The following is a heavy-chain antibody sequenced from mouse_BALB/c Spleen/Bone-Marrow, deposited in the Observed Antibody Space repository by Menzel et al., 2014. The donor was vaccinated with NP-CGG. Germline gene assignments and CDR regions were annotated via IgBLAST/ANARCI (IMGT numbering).Heavy chain of an antibody. CDR1: GYTFTDNW. D-gene: IGHD2-4*01. CDR3: ARGGHDFSLDY. V-gene: IGHV1-69*01. J-gene: IGHJ4*01. CDR2: IDTSDSYT. Sequence: VQLQQSGAELGMPGASVKMSCKASGYTFTDNWIYWVKQRPGQGLEWIGAIDTSDSYTNFNQKFMGKASLTVDASSSTAYTQVSSLTSDDSAVYYCARGGHDFSLDYWGQGTSVTVSS.